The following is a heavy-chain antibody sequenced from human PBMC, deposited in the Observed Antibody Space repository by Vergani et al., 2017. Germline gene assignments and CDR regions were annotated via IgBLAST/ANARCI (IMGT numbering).Heavy chain of an antibody. CDR2: IKSTFDRGTT. J-gene: IGHJ6*02. D-gene: IGHD2-21*01. CDR1: GFSFRNAW. Sequence: EVQLVESGGGIVKPGGSLRLSCVASGFSFRNAWMNWVRRTPGKGLEWVGRIKSTFDRGTTDYAAAVKGRFTISRDDSKNTLFLQMNGLKTEDIGVYYCTADPRYCGEGSCVWLRDHHYYGMDVWGQGTTVTVSS. V-gene: IGHV3-15*07. CDR3: TADPRYCGEGSCVWLRDHHYYGMDV.